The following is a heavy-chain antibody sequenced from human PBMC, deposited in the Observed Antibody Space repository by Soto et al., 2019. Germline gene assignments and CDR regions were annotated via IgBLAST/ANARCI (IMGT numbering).Heavy chain of an antibody. V-gene: IGHV3-23*01. J-gene: IGHJ4*02. CDR2: ISGSGGST. Sequence: EVQLLESGGGLVQPGGSLRLSCAASGFTFSSYAMSWVRQAPGKGLEWVSAISGSGGSTYYADSVKGRFTISRDNSKNTRYLQMNSLRAEDTAVYYCAKDNPPIHITMIVGLLDYWGQGTLVTVSS. CDR1: GFTFSSYA. D-gene: IGHD3-22*01. CDR3: AKDNPPIHITMIVGLLDY.